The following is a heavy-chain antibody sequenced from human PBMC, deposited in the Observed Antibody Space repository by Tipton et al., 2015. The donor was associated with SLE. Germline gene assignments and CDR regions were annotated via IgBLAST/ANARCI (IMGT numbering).Heavy chain of an antibody. J-gene: IGHJ5*02. D-gene: IGHD3-3*01. CDR3: ARGHNDFWGWFAP. CDR1: GDPMSSYY. CDR2: IHYTGNT. Sequence: TLSLTCTVSGDPMSSYYWRWIRKPPGRRLEWIGYIHYTGNTNYNPSLGSRVTISLDTSNYPFSLKLKSVTAADAGVYYCARGHNDFWGWFAPWGQGALVTVSS. V-gene: IGHV4-59*12.